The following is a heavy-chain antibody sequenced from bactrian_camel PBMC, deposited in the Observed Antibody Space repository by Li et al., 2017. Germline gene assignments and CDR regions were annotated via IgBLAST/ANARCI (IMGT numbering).Heavy chain of an antibody. CDR2: LWIGGATT. D-gene: IGHD2*01. V-gene: IGHV3S53*01. CDR3: AARVPWYGGSCGAGVWWYPH. J-gene: IGHJ4*01. CDR1: RHTSNPELDTRS. Sequence: HVQLVESGGGSVQAGGSLRLSCTASRHTSNPELDTRSMAWFRQRPGKDREGVAVLWIGGATTSYADSVKGRFIITRDKAKDLVYLQMNGLQPEDTAIYYCAARVPWYGGSCGAGVWWYPHWGQGTQVTVS.